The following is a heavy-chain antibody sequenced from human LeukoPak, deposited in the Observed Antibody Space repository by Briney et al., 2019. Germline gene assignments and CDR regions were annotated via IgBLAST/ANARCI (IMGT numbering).Heavy chain of an antibody. D-gene: IGHD2-8*01. CDR2: IKQDGSEK. J-gene: IGHJ4*02. CDR1: GFSFSSYW. V-gene: IGHV3-7*01. Sequence: PGGSLRVSCAVSGFSFSSYWMNWVRQAPGKRLEWVANIKQDGSEKNYVDSVKGRFTISRDNAKSSLFLQMNDLRAEDTAVYYCAKGGRGNGEVYWGQGTLVTVSS. CDR3: AKGGRGNGEVY.